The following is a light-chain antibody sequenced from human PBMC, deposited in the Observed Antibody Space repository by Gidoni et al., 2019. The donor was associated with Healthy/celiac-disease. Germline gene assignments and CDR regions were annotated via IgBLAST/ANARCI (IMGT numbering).Light chain of an antibody. CDR3: AAWDDSLSGRV. Sequence: SVLTQPPSASVTPGQRVTISCSGSSSNIGSNYVYWYQQLPGTAPKLLIYRNNPRPSGVPDRFSGSKSGTSASLAISGLRSEDEADYYCAAWDDSLSGRVFGGGTKLTVL. V-gene: IGLV1-47*01. CDR2: RNN. CDR1: SSNIGSNY. J-gene: IGLJ3*02.